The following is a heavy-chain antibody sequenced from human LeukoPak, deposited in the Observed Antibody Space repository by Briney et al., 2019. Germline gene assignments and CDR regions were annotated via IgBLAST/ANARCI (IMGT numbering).Heavy chain of an antibody. V-gene: IGHV4-59*01. CDR3: ARDRVYDSSGYSYDALDI. CDR2: FYYSGST. Sequence: KPSETLSLTCTVSGGSISSYYWSWIRQPPGKGLEWVGYFYYSGSTNYNPSLKSRVPISVDTSKNQFSLKLSSVTAADTAVYYCARDRVYDSSGYSYDALDIWGQGTMVTVSS. CDR1: GGSISSYY. J-gene: IGHJ3*02. D-gene: IGHD3-22*01.